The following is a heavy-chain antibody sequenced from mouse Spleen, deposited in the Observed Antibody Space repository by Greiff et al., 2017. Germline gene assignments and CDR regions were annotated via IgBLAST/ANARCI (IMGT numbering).Heavy chain of an antibody. J-gene: IGHJ4*01. Sequence: QVQLKESGPGLVQPSQTLSITCTVSGFSLTSYGVHWVRQSPGKGLEWLGVIWSGGSTDYNAAFISRLSISKDNSKSQVFFKMNSLQADDTAIYYCASITTVVARDAMDYWGQGASVTGSS. CDR3: ASITTVVARDAMDY. CDR2: IWSGGST. CDR1: GFSLTSYG. V-gene: IGHV2-2*01. D-gene: IGHD1-1*01.